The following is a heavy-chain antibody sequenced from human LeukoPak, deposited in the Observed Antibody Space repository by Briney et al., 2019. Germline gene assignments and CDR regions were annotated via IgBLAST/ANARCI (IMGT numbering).Heavy chain of an antibody. V-gene: IGHV3-23*01. J-gene: IGHJ4*02. Sequence: GGSLRLSCAASGFTFSSYAMGWVRQAPGKGLEWVSAISGSGVRTDYADSVKGRFTISRDNSKNTLYLQMNSLRAEDTAVYYCASLARKYSYGQCYFDYWGQGTLVTVSS. CDR1: GFTFSSYA. CDR3: ASLARKYSYGQCYFDY. D-gene: IGHD5-18*01. CDR2: ISGSGVRT.